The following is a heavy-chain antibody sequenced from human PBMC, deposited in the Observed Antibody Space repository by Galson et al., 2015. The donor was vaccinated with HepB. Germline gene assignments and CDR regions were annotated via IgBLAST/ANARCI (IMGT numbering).Heavy chain of an antibody. CDR2: ISNGGRNI. J-gene: IGHJ5*02. CDR3: ARITTAAGGP. CDR1: GFIFSDFY. Sequence: LRLSCAASGFIFSDFYMSWIRQAPGKGLEWVSYISNGGRNIYYADSVRGRFTVSRDNAKNSMYLQMNSLRAEDTAVYFCARITTAAGGPWGQGTLVTVSS. V-gene: IGHV3-11*01. D-gene: IGHD4-17*01.